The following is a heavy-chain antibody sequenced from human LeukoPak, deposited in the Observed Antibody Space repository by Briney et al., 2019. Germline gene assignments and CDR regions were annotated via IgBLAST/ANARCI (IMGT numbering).Heavy chain of an antibody. Sequence: SETLSLTCTVSGGSISSYYWSWIRQPPGKGREGIGYIYYSGSTNYNPSLKSRVTISVATSTNQFSLKLSSVTAADTAVYYCARHGGATVTPTHAFDIWGQGTMVTVSS. CDR1: GGSISSYY. J-gene: IGHJ3*02. V-gene: IGHV4-59*08. CDR2: IYYSGST. CDR3: ARHGGATVTPTHAFDI. D-gene: IGHD4-17*01.